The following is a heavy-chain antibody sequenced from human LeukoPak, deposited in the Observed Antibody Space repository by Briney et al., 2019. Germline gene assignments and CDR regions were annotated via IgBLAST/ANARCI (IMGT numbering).Heavy chain of an antibody. CDR3: ARGRHRIDYDPRGRSLVHVYFDN. V-gene: IGHV4-34*01. CDR2: IYHTGDT. D-gene: IGHD3-16*01. CDR1: GVSLSDYY. J-gene: IGHJ4*02. Sequence: SETLSLTCGVHGVSLSDYYWGWIRQSPGKGLEWIGEIYHTGDTHYNPSLKSRVTISIDTSKNQFSLNVTSLTAADTSVYYCARGRHRIDYDPRGRSLVHVYFDNRGQGSLVTVSS.